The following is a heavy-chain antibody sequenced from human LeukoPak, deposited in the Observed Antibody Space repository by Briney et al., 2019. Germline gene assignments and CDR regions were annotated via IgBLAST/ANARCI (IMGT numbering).Heavy chain of an antibody. D-gene: IGHD3-3*01. V-gene: IGHV4-39*01. CDR2: IYDSGST. CDR1: GGSIRSSYYY. CDR3: QSRFLEWLLDY. Sequence: SETLSLTCTVSGGSIRSSYYYWGWIRQPPGKGLEWIGSIYDSGSTYYNPSLKSRVTISVDTSKNQFFLKLSSVTAADTAVYYCQSRFLEWLLDYWGQGTLVTVSS. J-gene: IGHJ4*02.